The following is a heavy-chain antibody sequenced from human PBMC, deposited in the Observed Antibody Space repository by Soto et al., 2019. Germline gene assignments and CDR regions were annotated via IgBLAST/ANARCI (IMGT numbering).Heavy chain of an antibody. CDR2: INPSGGST. CDR3: ARVIKDYDSSGYYYVGFDY. CDR1: GYTFTSYY. J-gene: IGHJ4*02. D-gene: IGHD3-22*01. V-gene: IGHV1-46*01. Sequence: ASVKVSCKASGYTFTSYYMHWVRQAPGQGLEWMGIINPSGGSTSYAQKFQGRVTMTRDTSTSTVYMELSSLRSEDTAAYYCARVIKDYDSSGYYYVGFDYWGQGTLVTVSS.